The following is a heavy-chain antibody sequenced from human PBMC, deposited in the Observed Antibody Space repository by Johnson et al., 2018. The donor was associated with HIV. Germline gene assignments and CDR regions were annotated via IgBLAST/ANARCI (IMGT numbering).Heavy chain of an antibody. D-gene: IGHD3-10*01. J-gene: IGHJ3*02. Sequence: QVQLVESGGGVVQPGRSLRLSCAASGFTFSNYDMDWVRQAPGKGLEWVVGISYDGSNKNYADSVKGRFTISRDNSRNTLYLQMGRLRVEDMAVYYCARDVASVYGSGDHAFDIWGQGTMVTVSS. V-gene: IGHV3-30*03. CDR3: ARDVASVYGSGDHAFDI. CDR2: ISYDGSNK. CDR1: GFTFSNYD.